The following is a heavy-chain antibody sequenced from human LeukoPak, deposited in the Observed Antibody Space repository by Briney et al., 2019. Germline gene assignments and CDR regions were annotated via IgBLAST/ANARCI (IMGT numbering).Heavy chain of an antibody. D-gene: IGHD2-2*01. J-gene: IGHJ4*02. Sequence: TSETLSLTCTVSGGSISSYYWSWIRQPPGKGLEWIGYIYYSGSTNYNPSLKSRVTISVDTFKNQFSLKLSSVTAADTAVYYCARGVAMGALLYFDYWGQGTLVTVSS. V-gene: IGHV4-59*01. CDR2: IYYSGST. CDR3: ARGVAMGALLYFDY. CDR1: GGSISSYY.